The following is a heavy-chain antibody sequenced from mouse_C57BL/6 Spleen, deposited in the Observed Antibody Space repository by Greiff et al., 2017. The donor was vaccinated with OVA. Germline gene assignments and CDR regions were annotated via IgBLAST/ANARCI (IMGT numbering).Heavy chain of an antibody. CDR3: ARVYYDYAWYFDV. CDR1: GYSITSGYY. Sequence: DVKLQESGPGLVKPSQSLSLTCSVTGYSITSGYYWNWIRQFPGNKLEWMGYISYDGSNNYNPSLKNRISITRDTSKNQFFLKLNSVTTEDTATYYCARVYYDYAWYFDVWGTGTTVTVSS. J-gene: IGHJ1*03. CDR2: ISYDGSN. D-gene: IGHD2-4*01. V-gene: IGHV3-6*01.